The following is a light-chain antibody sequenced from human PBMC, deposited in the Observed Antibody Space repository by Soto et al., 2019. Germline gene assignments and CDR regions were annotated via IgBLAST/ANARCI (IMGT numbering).Light chain of an antibody. Sequence: HSALTQPASVSGAAGQSITISCTGTSSDVGGYNYVSWYQQHPGKAPKLMIYDVSNRPSGVSNRFSGSKSGNTASLTISGLQAEDEADYYCSSYTSSYGVFGGGTKVTVL. CDR3: SSYTSSYGV. J-gene: IGLJ2*01. CDR1: SSDVGGYNY. CDR2: DVS. V-gene: IGLV2-14*01.